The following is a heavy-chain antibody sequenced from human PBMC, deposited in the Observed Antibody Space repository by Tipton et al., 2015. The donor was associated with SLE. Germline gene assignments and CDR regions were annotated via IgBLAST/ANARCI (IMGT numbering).Heavy chain of an antibody. CDR2: ISWDGGST. J-gene: IGHJ3*02. CDR1: GFTFDDYA. V-gene: IGHV3-43D*04. Sequence: GSLRLSCAASGFTFDDYAMHWVRQAPGKGLEWVSLISWDGGSTYYADSVKGRFTISRDNSKNSLYLQMNSLRAEDTALYYCAKDLSHGSSGYHDAFDIWGQGTMVTVSS. D-gene: IGHD3-22*01. CDR3: AKDLSHGSSGYHDAFDI.